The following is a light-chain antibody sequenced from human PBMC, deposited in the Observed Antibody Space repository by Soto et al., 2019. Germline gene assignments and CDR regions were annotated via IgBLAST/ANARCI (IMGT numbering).Light chain of an antibody. V-gene: IGKV3-11*01. CDR2: GAS. Sequence: EIVLTQFPATLFLSPGERATLSCRASQSVSTYLAWYQQKPGQAPRLLIYGASNRATGIPARFSGSGSGTEFTLTIGSLEPEDSAVYYCHRRGTWPETFVQGTKVEIK. J-gene: IGKJ1*01. CDR3: HRRGTWPET. CDR1: QSVSTY.